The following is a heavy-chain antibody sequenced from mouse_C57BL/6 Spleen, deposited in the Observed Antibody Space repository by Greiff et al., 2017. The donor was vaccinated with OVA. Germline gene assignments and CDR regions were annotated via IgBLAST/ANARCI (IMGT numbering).Heavy chain of an antibody. CDR1: GFTFSDYY. J-gene: IGHJ4*01. Sequence: EVKVVESEGGLVQPGSSMKLSCTASGFTFSDYYMAWVRQVPEKGLEWVANINSDGSSTYYLDSLKSRFIISRDNAKNILYLQMSSLKSEDTATYYCARDEGYYGAMDYWGQGTSGTVSS. CDR2: INSDGSST. CDR3: ARDEGYYGAMDY. D-gene: IGHD2-3*01. V-gene: IGHV5-16*01.